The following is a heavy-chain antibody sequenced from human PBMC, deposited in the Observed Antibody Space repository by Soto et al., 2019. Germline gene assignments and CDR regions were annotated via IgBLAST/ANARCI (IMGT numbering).Heavy chain of an antibody. CDR3: AKIGVGLTLVRGPADFAFDI. CDR2: INPNSGGT. CDR1: GYTFTGYY. Sequence: QVQLVQSGAEVKKPGASVKVACKASGYTFTGYYMHWVRQAPGQGLEWMGWINPNSGGTNYAQKFQGRVTMTRDTSISTAYMELSRLRSDDTAVYYCAKIGVGLTLVRGPADFAFDIWGQGTMVTVSS. D-gene: IGHD3-10*01. J-gene: IGHJ3*02. V-gene: IGHV1-2*02.